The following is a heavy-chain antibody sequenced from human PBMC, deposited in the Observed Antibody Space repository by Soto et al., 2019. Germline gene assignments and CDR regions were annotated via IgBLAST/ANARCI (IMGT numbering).Heavy chain of an antibody. CDR3: AKDRWNYDYFDF. V-gene: IGHV3-23*01. CDR1: GFSFSSCS. CDR2: ISGSGEST. J-gene: IGHJ4*02. Sequence: XGCLRLSCAASGFSFSSCSMNGVRQAPGKGLEWVSTISGSGESTYYADSVKGRFTISRDNSKSTLYLQMNSLRAEDTAVYYCAKDRWNYDYFDFWGQGTLVTVPS. D-gene: IGHD1-7*01.